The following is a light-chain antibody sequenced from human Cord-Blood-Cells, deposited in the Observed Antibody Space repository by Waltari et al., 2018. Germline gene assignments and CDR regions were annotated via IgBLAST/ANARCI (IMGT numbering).Light chain of an antibody. CDR2: WAS. V-gene: IGKV4-1*01. CDR1: QSVLYSSNNKNY. CDR3: QQYYSTPYT. Sequence: DIVMTQSPDSLAVSMAERATIHCKPSQSVLYSSNNKNYLAWYQQKPGQPPKLLIYWASTRESGVPDRFSGSGSGTDFTLTISSLQAEDVAVYYCQQYYSTPYTFGQGTKLEIK. J-gene: IGKJ2*01.